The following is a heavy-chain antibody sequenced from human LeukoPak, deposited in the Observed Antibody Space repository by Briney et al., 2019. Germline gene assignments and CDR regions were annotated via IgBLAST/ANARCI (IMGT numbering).Heavy chain of an antibody. CDR2: INYSGRT. CDR3: ARDIDDVGALLDF. V-gene: IGHV4-39*06. Sequence: SETLSLTCTISDDSISNNRYFWAWIRQPPGKGLEWTGSINYSGRTYYNPSLKSRLTMSVDTAKRQFPLKLISVTAADTALYYCARDIDDVGALLDFWGQGTLVTVSS. D-gene: IGHD1-26*01. J-gene: IGHJ4*02. CDR1: DDSISNNRYF.